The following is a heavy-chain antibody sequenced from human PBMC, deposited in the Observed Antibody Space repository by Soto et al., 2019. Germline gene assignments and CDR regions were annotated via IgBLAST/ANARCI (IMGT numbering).Heavy chain of an antibody. CDR1: GGSFSGYY. CDR3: ARGSRPHYYYHYYMDV. V-gene: IGHV4-34*01. Sequence: PSGTLSLTCAVYGGSFSGYYWSWVRPPPGKGLEWIGEINHSGSTNYNPSLKSRFTISVDTSKNQFSLKLSSVTAADTAVYYCARGSRPHYYYHYYMDVWGKGTTVTVSS. CDR2: INHSGST. J-gene: IGHJ6*03.